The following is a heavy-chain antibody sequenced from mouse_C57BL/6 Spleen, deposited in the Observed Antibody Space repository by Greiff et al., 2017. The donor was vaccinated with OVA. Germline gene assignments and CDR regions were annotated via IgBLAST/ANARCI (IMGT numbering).Heavy chain of an antibody. CDR1: GYTFTSYW. CDR2: IDPSDSYT. V-gene: IGHV1-50*01. Sequence: QVQLQQPGAELVKPGASVKLSCKASGYTFTSYWMQWVKQRPGQGLEWIGEIDPSDSYTNYNQKFKGKATLTVDTSSSTAYMQLSSLTSEDAAVYYCARHEKDYWGQGTTLTVSS. CDR3: ARHEKDY. J-gene: IGHJ2*01.